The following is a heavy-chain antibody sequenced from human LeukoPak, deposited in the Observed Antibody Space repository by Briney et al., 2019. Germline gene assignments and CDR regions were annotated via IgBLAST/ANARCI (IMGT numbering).Heavy chain of an antibody. CDR1: GFTFSSYA. V-gene: IGHV3-30*04. Sequence: GWSLRLSCAASGFTFSSYAMHWVRQAPGKGLEWVAVISYDGSNKYYADSVKGRFTISRDNSKNTLYLQMNSLRAEDTAVYYCAREYCSGGSYNEEACAFDIWGQGTMVTVSS. CDR2: ISYDGSNK. J-gene: IGHJ3*02. CDR3: AREYCSGGSYNEEACAFDI. D-gene: IGHD2-15*01.